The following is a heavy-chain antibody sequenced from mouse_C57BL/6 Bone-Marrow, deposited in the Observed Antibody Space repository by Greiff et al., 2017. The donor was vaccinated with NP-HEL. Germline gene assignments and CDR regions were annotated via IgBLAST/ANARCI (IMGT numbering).Heavy chain of an antibody. J-gene: IGHJ3*01. CDR2: ISDGGSYT. V-gene: IGHV5-4*01. CDR3: ARDDKDRFAY. Sequence: EVMLVESGGGLVKPGGSLKLSCAASGFTFSSYAMSWVRQTPEKRLEWVATISDGGSYTYYPDNVKGRFTISRDNAKNNLYLQMSHLKSEDTAMYYCARDDKDRFAYWGQGTLVTVSA. CDR1: GFTFSSYA. D-gene: IGHD1-3*01.